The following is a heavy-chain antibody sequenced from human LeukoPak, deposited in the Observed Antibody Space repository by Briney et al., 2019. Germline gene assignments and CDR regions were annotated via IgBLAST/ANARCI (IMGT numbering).Heavy chain of an antibody. Sequence: GGSLRLSCAASGFTVSSNYMSWVRQAPGKGLEWVAFIRYDGSNKYYADSVKGRFTISRDNSKNTLYLQMNSLRAEDTAVYYCAKDMEPAAGFFDYWGQGTLVTVSS. CDR1: GFTVSSNY. J-gene: IGHJ4*02. CDR3: AKDMEPAAGFFDY. D-gene: IGHD6-13*01. CDR2: IRYDGSNK. V-gene: IGHV3-30*02.